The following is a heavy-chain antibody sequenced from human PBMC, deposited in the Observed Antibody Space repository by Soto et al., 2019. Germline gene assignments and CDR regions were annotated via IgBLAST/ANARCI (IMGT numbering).Heavy chain of an antibody. D-gene: IGHD6-6*01. V-gene: IGHV1-3*01. CDR3: ARDDLPEYSSSFLPYNWFDP. CDR2: INAGNGNT. J-gene: IGHJ5*02. Sequence: ASVQVSCKASGYTFTSYAMHWVRQAPGQRLEWMGWINAGNGNTKYSQKFQGRVTITRDTSASTAYMELSSLRTEDTAVYYCARDDLPEYSSSFLPYNWFDPWGQGTLVTVSS. CDR1: GYTFTSYA.